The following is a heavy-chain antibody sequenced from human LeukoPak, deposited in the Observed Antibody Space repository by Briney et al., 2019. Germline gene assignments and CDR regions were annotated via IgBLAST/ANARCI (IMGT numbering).Heavy chain of an antibody. CDR1: GFTVSSNF. Sequence: GGSLRLSCAASGFTVSSNFMSWVRQAPGKGLEWISYIGGSGSPTSYADSVKGRFTTSRDNAEKSLYLQMNSLSAEDTAVYYCAKTLVASPGNTGGPWGQGTLVTVSS. CDR2: IGGSGSPT. V-gene: IGHV3-11*03. D-gene: IGHD2-2*01. J-gene: IGHJ5*02. CDR3: AKTLVASPGNTGGP.